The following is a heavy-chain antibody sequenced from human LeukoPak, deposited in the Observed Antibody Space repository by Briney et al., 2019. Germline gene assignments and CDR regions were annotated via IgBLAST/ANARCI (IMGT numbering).Heavy chain of an antibody. J-gene: IGHJ3*02. CDR1: GFTFSSYS. D-gene: IGHD2-2*01. V-gene: IGHV3-48*04. CDR2: ISSSSSTI. Sequence: TGGSLRLSCAASGFTFSSYSMNWVRQAPGKGLEWVSYISSSSSTIYYADSVKGRFTISRDNAKNSLYLQMNSLRAEDTAVYYCARASSVVIPAATAFDIWGQGTMVTVSS. CDR3: ARASSVVIPAATAFDI.